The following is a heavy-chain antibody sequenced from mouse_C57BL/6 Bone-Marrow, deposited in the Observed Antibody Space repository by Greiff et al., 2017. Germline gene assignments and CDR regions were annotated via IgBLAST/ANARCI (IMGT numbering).Heavy chain of an antibody. D-gene: IGHD1-1*01. Sequence: VQLQQPGAELVKPGASVKLSCKASGYTFTSYWMHWVKQRPGQGLEWIGMIHPNSGSTNYNEKFKSKATLTVDTSSSTAYMQLSSLTSEDSAVFYGARNYYDSSPVYFDDWGQGTTLTVSS. J-gene: IGHJ2*01. CDR3: ARNYYDSSPVYFDD. CDR1: GYTFTSYW. CDR2: IHPNSGST. V-gene: IGHV1-64*01.